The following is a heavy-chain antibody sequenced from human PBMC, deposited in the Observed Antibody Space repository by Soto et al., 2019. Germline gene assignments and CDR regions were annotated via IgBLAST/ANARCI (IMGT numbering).Heavy chain of an antibody. V-gene: IGHV1-69*13. Sequence: SVKVSCKASGGTFSSYAISWVRQAPGQGLEWMGGIIPIFGTANYAQKFQGRVTITADESTSTAYMELSRLRSEDTAVYYCARTAMVRGATFDYWGQGTLVTVSS. CDR2: IIPIFGTA. CDR1: GGTFSSYA. CDR3: ARTAMVRGATFDY. D-gene: IGHD3-10*01. J-gene: IGHJ4*02.